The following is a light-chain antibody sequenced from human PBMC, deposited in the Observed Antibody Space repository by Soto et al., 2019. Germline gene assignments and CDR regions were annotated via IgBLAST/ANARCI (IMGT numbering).Light chain of an antibody. CDR3: QQYGRSPT. J-gene: IGKJ1*01. CDR1: QSVSSNY. CDR2: DAS. Sequence: IVLTQSPYTLSFSPVERSTLSFRASQSVSSNYLAWYQQKLGQAPRLLIYDASRRATGIPDRFSGSGSGTDFTLTISRLEPEDFVVYYCQQYGRSPTFGQGTKVE. V-gene: IGKV3-20*01.